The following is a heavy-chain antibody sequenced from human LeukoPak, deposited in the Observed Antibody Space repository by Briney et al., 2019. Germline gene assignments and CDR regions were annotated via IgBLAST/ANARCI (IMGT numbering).Heavy chain of an antibody. CDR2: IDYSGST. Sequence: PSETLSLTCTVSDGSISPSFWSWIWQPPGKGLEWIGNIDYSGSTHYNSSVRSRVTISVDRSKNQFSLNMSSVSAADTAMYYCARAASMILPFYFDYWGQGTLVTVSS. J-gene: IGHJ4*02. D-gene: IGHD3-22*01. CDR1: DGSISPSF. V-gene: IGHV4-59*01. CDR3: ARAASMILPFYFDY.